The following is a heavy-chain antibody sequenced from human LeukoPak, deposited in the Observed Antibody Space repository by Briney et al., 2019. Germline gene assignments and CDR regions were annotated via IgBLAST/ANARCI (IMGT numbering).Heavy chain of an antibody. V-gene: IGHV3-66*01. D-gene: IGHD2-2*02. Sequence: PAGPLRLSCAASGFTVSSNYMSWVRQAPGKGLEWVSVIYRGGSTYYADSVKGRFTISRDNSKNTLYLLMNSLRAEDTAVYYCARDVEYYTFDYWGQGTLVTVSS. CDR3: ARDVEYYTFDY. CDR2: IYRGGST. CDR1: GFTVSSNY. J-gene: IGHJ4*02.